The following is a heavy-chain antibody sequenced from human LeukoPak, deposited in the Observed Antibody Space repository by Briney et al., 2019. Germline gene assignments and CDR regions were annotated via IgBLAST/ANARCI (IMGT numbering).Heavy chain of an antibody. J-gene: IGHJ6*03. CDR1: GFTFSSCS. CDR2: ISSSSTI. D-gene: IGHD2/OR15-2a*01. Sequence: GGSLRLSCAASGFTFSSCSMNWGRQAPAKGLEWVSYISSSSTIYYADSVKGRFTISRDNAKNSLYLQMNSLRAEDTAVYYCAREGYYGLNYYYYYYMDVWGKGTTVTVSS. V-gene: IGHV3-48*01. CDR3: AREGYYGLNYYYYYYMDV.